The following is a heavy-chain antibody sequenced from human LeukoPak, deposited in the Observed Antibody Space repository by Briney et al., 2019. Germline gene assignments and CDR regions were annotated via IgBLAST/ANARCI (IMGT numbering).Heavy chain of an antibody. D-gene: IGHD4-23*01. CDR1: GDSINNNNW. J-gene: IGHJ4*02. V-gene: IGHV4-4*02. CDR3: AMGLAWKLDY. Sequence: SGTLSLTCAVSGDSINNNNWWSWVRQSPGKGLEWIGEIYHSGGTNYDPSLKSRVTISVDKSKNQFSLKLSSAIAADTAVYYCAMGLAWKLDYWGQGTLVTVSS. CDR2: IYHSGGT.